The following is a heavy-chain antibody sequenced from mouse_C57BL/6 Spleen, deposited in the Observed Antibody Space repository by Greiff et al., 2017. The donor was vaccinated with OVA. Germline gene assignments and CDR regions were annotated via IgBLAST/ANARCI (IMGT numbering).Heavy chain of an antibody. D-gene: IGHD2-5*01. CDR1: GFTFSDYG. CDR2: ISSGSSTI. Sequence: EVMLVESGGGLVKPGGSLKLSCAASGFTFSDYGMHWVRQAPEKGLEWVAYISSGSSTIYYADTVKGRFTISRDNAKNTLFLQMTSLRSEDTAMYYCARPSYYSNYDFDYWGQGTTLTVSS. J-gene: IGHJ2*01. V-gene: IGHV5-17*01. CDR3: ARPSYYSNYDFDY.